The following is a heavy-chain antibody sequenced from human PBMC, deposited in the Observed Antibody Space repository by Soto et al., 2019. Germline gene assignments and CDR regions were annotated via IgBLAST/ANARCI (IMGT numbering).Heavy chain of an antibody. CDR1: VYSFTSYA. J-gene: IGHJ5*02. D-gene: IGHD3-16*02. CDR3: ARVPVWGSYRYNWFDP. Sequence: XSVKVSCQASVYSFTSYAMHWVRQAPGQRLEWMGWINAGNGNTKYSQKFQGRVTITRDTSASTAYMELSSLRSEDTAVYYCARVPVWGSYRYNWFDPWGQGTLVTVSS. V-gene: IGHV1-3*01. CDR2: INAGNGNT.